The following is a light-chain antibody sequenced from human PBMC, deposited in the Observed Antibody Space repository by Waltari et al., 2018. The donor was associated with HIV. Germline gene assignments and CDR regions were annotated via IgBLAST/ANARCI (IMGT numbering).Light chain of an antibody. CDR1: SSTIENDK. V-gene: IGLV1-47*01. J-gene: IGLJ1*01. Sequence: QSFLTQPPSASGTPGQTVTISCSGRSSTIENDKVYWYQQLPGMTPKLLIYKNFLRPSGVPDRFAASKSGTSASLTISGLRSADEADYYCVGWDSSLSAYVFGAGTKVAVL. CDR3: VGWDSSLSAYV. CDR2: KNF.